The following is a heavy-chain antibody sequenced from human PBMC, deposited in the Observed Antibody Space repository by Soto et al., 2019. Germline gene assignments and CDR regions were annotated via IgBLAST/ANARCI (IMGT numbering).Heavy chain of an antibody. V-gene: IGHV3-21*01. D-gene: IGHD1-20*01. CDR3: VRDAYNRDAFDI. J-gene: IGHJ3*02. CDR1: GFNFITFS. CDR2: ISASSSSI. Sequence: DVQLVESGGGLGKPGGSLRLSCAASGFNFITFSMNWVRQAPGKGLEWVSSISASSSSIYYAESVKGRFTVSRDNAKNSLYLQMNSLPAEDTALYYCVRDAYNRDAFDIWGQGTTVTVSS.